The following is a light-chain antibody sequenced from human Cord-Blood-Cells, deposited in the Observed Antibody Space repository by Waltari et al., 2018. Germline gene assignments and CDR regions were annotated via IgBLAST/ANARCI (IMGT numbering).Light chain of an antibody. CDR3: QQYYSTPRT. J-gene: IGKJ1*01. Sequence: DLVMTQSPDSLAVSLGESATINCKSSQSVLYSNNNKNNLAWDQQKPGQPPTLLIFWASTRESGVPDRLSGSGSGTDFTLTISSLQAEDVAVYYCQQYYSTPRTFGQGTKVEIK. CDR2: WAS. CDR1: QSVLYSNNNKNN. V-gene: IGKV4-1*01.